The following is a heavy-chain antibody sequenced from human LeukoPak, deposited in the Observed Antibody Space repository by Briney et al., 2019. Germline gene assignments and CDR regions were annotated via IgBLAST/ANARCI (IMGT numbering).Heavy chain of an antibody. CDR2: SYYSGSA. Sequence: PSETLSLTCTVSGGSISSSSYYWGWLGQPPGKGLEWFGSSYYSGSAYYNPSLKSRVTISVDTSKNQFSLKLNSVTAADTAVYYCARLPTYYYGSRQRTYFDYWGQGTLVTVSS. V-gene: IGHV4-39*01. CDR1: GGSISSSSYY. D-gene: IGHD3-10*01. CDR3: ARLPTYYYGSRQRTYFDY. J-gene: IGHJ4*02.